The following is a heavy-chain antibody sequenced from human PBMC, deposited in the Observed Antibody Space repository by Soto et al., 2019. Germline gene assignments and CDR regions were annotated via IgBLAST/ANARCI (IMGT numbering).Heavy chain of an antibody. CDR3: ASAPPGAGYSSGWYGWFDP. D-gene: IGHD6-19*01. Sequence: ASVKVSCKASGYTFTSYGISWVRQAPGQGLEWMGWISAYNGNTNYAQKLQGRVTMTTDTSTSTAYMELRSLRSDDTAVYYCASAPPGAGYSSGWYGWFDPWGQGTLVTVSS. J-gene: IGHJ5*02. V-gene: IGHV1-18*01. CDR2: ISAYNGNT. CDR1: GYTFTSYG.